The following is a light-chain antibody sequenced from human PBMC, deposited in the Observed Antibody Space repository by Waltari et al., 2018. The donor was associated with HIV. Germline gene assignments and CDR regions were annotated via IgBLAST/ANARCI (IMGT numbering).Light chain of an antibody. V-gene: IGKV3-15*01. CDR2: AAS. CDR1: QSVGVN. CDR3: QQYHDWPWFT. Sequence: DIVMRQSPATLSVSLGKSATLSCRASQSVGVNLAWYQQRPGQTPRLLIYAASTRATGIPPRFSGSASGTNFAITISSLQSEDVGFYYCQQYHDWPWFTFGQGTKLEIK. J-gene: IGKJ2*01.